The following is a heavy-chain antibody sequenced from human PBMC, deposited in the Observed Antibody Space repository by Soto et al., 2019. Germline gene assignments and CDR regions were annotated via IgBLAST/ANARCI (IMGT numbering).Heavy chain of an antibody. J-gene: IGHJ4*02. Sequence: SETLSLTCAVYGGSFSGYYWSWIRQPPGKGLEWIGEINHSGNTNYNPSLKSRVTISVDTSKNQFSLKLSSVTAADTAVYYCARGPLKLRRDGYNYIDYWGQGTLVTVSS. CDR2: INHSGNT. CDR1: GGSFSGYY. CDR3: ARGPLKLRRDGYNYIDY. D-gene: IGHD5-12*01. V-gene: IGHV4-34*01.